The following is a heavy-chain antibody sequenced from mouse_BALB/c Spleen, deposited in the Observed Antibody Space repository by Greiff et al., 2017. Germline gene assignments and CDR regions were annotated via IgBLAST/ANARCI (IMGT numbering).Heavy chain of an antibody. CDR1: GFTFSSYG. V-gene: IGHV5-6*02. CDR2: ISSGGSYT. CDR3: ARHGGTEDY. Sequence: DVKLVESGGDLVKPGGSLKLSCAASGFTFSSYGMSWVRQTPDKRLEWVATISSGGSYTYYPDSVKGRFTISRDNAKNTLYLQMSSLKSEDTAMYYCARHGGTEDYWGQGTSVTVSS. D-gene: IGHD3-3*01. J-gene: IGHJ4*01.